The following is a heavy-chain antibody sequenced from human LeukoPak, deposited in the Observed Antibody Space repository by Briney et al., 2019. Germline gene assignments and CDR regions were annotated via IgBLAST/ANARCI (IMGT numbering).Heavy chain of an antibody. D-gene: IGHD3-22*01. CDR3: ARGEEGNYDSSGYYSYYFDY. J-gene: IGHJ4*02. V-gene: IGHV3-30*04. CDR2: ISYDGSNK. Sequence: PGRSLRLSCAASGFTFSSYAMHWVRQAPGKGLEWVAVISYDGSNKYYADSVKGRFTISRDNSKNTLYLQMNSLRAEDTAVYYCARGEEGNYDSSGYYSYYFDYWGQGTLVTVSS. CDR1: GFTFSSYA.